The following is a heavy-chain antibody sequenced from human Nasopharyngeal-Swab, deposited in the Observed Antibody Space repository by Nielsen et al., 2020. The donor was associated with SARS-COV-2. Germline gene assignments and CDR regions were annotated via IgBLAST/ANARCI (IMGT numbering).Heavy chain of an antibody. J-gene: IGHJ6*02. D-gene: IGHD3-3*01. CDR2: ISHSGSQT. CDR3: ARDGLDYDFWSAYFMDV. V-gene: IGHV3-11*06. Sequence: RQAPGKGLEWVSYISHSGSQTNYADSVKGRFTISRDNAKNSLYLQMNSLRAEDTAVYYCARDGLDYDFWSAYFMDVWGQGTTVTVSS.